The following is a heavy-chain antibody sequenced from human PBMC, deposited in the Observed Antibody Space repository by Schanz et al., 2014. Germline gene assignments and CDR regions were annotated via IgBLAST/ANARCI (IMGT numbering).Heavy chain of an antibody. J-gene: IGHJ4*02. CDR2: ISGSGETT. Sequence: EVQLVESGGGLVQPGGSLRLSCAASGFTFGNFFMSWVRQAPGKGLEWVSAISGSGETTYYADSVKGRFTISRDNSKNALYLQMNSLRAEDTAIYYCVRDYNWGFDNWGQGTLVTVSS. D-gene: IGHD7-27*01. V-gene: IGHV3-23*04. CDR1: GFTFGNFF. CDR3: VRDYNWGFDN.